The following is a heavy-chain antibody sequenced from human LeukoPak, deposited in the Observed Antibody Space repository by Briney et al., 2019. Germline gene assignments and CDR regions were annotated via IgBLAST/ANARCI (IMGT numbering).Heavy chain of an antibody. D-gene: IGHD6-13*01. V-gene: IGHV5-51*01. CDR2: IYPGDSDT. J-gene: IGHJ4*02. Sequence: GESLKISCKASGYSFTSYWIGWVRQMPGKGLEWMGVIYPGDSDTSYSPSFQGQVTISVDKSISTAYLQWSSLKASDTAMYYCATTGPEYSSSWYLHFWGQGTLVTVSS. CDR1: GYSFTSYW. CDR3: ATTGPEYSSSWYLHF.